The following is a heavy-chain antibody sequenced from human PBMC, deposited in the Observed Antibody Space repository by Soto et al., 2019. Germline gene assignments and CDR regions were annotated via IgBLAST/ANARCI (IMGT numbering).Heavy chain of an antibody. CDR1: GRSISSGGYS. V-gene: IGHV4-30-2*01. CDR2: IYHSGST. J-gene: IGHJ4*02. CDR3: AGSEVLDFDY. Sequence: PSETLSLTCAVSGRSISSGGYSWSWIRQPPGKGLEWIGYIYHSGSTYYNPSLKSRVTISVDRSKNQFSLKLSSVTAADTAVYYCAGSEVLDFDYWGQGTLVTVSS.